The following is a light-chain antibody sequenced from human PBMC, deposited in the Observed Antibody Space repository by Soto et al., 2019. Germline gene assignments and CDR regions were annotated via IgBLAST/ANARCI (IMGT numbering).Light chain of an antibody. Sequence: QSALTQPASVSGSPGQSITISCTGTSSDVGGYDYVSWYQQHPGKAPQLMIYDVSHRPSGVSDRFSGSKSGNTASLTISGLQAEDEADYYCSSYRFNSAPGVFGGGTKVTVL. CDR3: SSYRFNSAPGV. J-gene: IGLJ3*02. CDR1: SSDVGGYDY. V-gene: IGLV2-14*03. CDR2: DVS.